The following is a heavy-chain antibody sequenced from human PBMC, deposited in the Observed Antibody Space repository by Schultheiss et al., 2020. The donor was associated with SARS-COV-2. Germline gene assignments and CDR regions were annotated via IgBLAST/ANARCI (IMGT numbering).Heavy chain of an antibody. Sequence: GGSLRLSCAASGFTFSSYWMSWVRQAPGKGLEWVANIKQDGSEKYYVDSVKGRFTISRDNAKNSLYLQMNSLRAEDTAVYYCARARTNIVVVPAARKSNYYYYYMDVWGKGTTVTVSS. V-gene: IGHV3-7*01. J-gene: IGHJ6*03. D-gene: IGHD2-2*01. CDR1: GFTFSSYW. CDR3: ARARTNIVVVPAARKSNYYYYYMDV. CDR2: IKQDGSEK.